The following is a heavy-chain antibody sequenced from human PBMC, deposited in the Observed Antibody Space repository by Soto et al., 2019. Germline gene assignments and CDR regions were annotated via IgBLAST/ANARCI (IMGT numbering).Heavy chain of an antibody. CDR2: IDPSDYYT. CDR3: ARLQAAAGDNDLTLDY. J-gene: IGHJ4*02. CDR1: GYSFTSYW. Sequence: EVQLVQSGAEVKKPGEPLRISCKGSGYSFTSYWLSWVRQMPGKRLEWMGRIDPSDYYTNYSPSFQGHVTISADKSITTACLQWSSLTASDTAMYYCARLQAAAGDNDLTLDYWGQGTLVTVSS. V-gene: IGHV5-10-1*01. D-gene: IGHD6-13*01.